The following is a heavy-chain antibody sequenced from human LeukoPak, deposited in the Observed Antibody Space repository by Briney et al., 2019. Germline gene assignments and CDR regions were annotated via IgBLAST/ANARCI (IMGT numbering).Heavy chain of an antibody. CDR2: IYYSGST. V-gene: IGHV4-30-4*02. CDR3: ARALGYYDSSGRYFDY. CDR1: GGSISSGDYY. Sequence: SETLSLTCTVSGGSISSGDYYWSWIRQPPGKGLEWIGYIYYSGSTYYNPSLKSRVTISVDTSKNQFSLKLSSVTAADTAVYYCARALGYYDSSGRYFDYWGQGTLVTVSS. J-gene: IGHJ4*02. D-gene: IGHD3-22*01.